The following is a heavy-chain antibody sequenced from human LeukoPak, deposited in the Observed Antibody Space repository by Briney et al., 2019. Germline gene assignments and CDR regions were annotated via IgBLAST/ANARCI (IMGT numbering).Heavy chain of an antibody. CDR1: GFTFSSYA. Sequence: PGGSLRLSCAASGFTFSSYAMHWVRQAPGKGLEWVAVISYDGSNKYYADSVKGRFTISRDNSKNTLYLQMNSLRAGDTAVYYCARDLGSRYYFDYWGQGTLVTVSS. D-gene: IGHD7-27*01. J-gene: IGHJ4*02. CDR3: ARDLGSRYYFDY. V-gene: IGHV3-30*04. CDR2: ISYDGSNK.